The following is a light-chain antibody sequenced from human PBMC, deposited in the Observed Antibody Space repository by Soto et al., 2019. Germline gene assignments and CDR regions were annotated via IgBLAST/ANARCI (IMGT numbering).Light chain of an antibody. J-gene: IGKJ4*01. V-gene: IGKV3-15*01. CDR2: GAS. Sequence: EIVLTQSPATLSVSPGDRATLSCRASQSVSSKLAWYQQKPGQAPRVLIYGASTRATGIPARFSGSGSGTEFTLTISSLQSEDFAVYYCQQYNNWHFALTFGGGTKVDIK. CDR3: QQYNNWHFALT. CDR1: QSVSSK.